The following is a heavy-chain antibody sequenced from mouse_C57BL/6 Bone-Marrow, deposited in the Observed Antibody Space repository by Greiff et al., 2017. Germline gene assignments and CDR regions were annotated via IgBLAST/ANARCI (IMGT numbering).Heavy chain of an antibody. D-gene: IGHD1-1*01. J-gene: IGHJ4*01. CDR2: INPNYGTT. CDR1: GYSFTDYN. Sequence: EVQLQQSGPELVKPGASVKISCKASGYSFTDYNMNWVKQSNGKSLEWIGVINPNYGTTSYNQKFKGKATLTVDKSSSTAYMELRSLTSEDSAVYYCAREDTTVSYAMDYWGQGTSVTVSS. CDR3: AREDTTVSYAMDY. V-gene: IGHV1-39*01.